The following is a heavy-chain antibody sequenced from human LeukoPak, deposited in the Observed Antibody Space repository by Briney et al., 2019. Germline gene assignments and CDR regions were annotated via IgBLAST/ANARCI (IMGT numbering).Heavy chain of an antibody. D-gene: IGHD1-1*01. CDR1: GFSFSSYA. CDR3: ARDWKTNSFDY. J-gene: IGHJ4*02. Sequence: GGPLRLSCAASGFSFSSYALSWVRQAPGRGLEWVSAISDSGGRTYCADFVKGRFTISRDNSENTLFLQMSSLRAEDTAIYYCARDWKTNSFDYWGQGTLVTVSS. V-gene: IGHV3-23*01. CDR2: ISDSGGRT.